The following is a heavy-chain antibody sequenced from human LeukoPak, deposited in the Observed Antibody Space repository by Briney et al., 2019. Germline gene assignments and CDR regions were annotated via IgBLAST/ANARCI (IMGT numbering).Heavy chain of an antibody. Sequence: SETLSLTCTVSGGSISSSSYYWGWIRQPPGKGLEWIGSIYYSGSTYYNPSLKSRVTISVDTSKNQFSLKLSSVTAADTAVYYCARDRSRNKYYDILTGYYPNYFDYWGQGTLVTVSS. V-gene: IGHV4-39*07. J-gene: IGHJ4*02. CDR3: ARDRSRNKYYDILTGYYPNYFDY. CDR2: IYYSGST. CDR1: GGSISSSSYY. D-gene: IGHD3-9*01.